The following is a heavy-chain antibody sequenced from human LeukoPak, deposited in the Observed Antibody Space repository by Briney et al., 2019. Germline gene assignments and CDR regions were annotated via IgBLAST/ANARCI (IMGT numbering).Heavy chain of an antibody. J-gene: IGHJ4*02. CDR1: GFTFSSYS. CDR3: ARMSGAVAGY. V-gene: IGHV3-21*01. D-gene: IGHD6-19*01. CDR2: ISSSSSYI. Sequence: GGSLGLSCAASGFTFSSYSMNWVRQAPGKGLEWVSSISSSSSYIYYADSVKGRFTISRDNAKNSLYLQMNSLRAEDTAVYYCARMSGAVAGYWGQGTLVTVSS.